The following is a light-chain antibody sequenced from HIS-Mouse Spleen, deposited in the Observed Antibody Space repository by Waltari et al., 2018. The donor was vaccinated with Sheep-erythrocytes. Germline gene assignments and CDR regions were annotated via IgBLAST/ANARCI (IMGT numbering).Light chain of an antibody. CDR2: EVS. CDR1: SSDVGGYNY. Sequence: QSALTQPPSASGSPGQSVTISCTGTSSDVGGYNYFSWYQQHPGKAPKLMIYEVSKRPSGVPDRFSGSKSGNTASLTVSGLQAEDEADYYCSSYAGSNNPWVFGGGTKLTVL. CDR3: SSYAGSNNPWV. V-gene: IGLV2-8*01. J-gene: IGLJ3*02.